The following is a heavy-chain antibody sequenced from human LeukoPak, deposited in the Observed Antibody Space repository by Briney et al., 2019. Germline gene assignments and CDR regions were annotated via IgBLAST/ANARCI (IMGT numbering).Heavy chain of an antibody. D-gene: IGHD3-10*01. CDR1: GYTFTSYG. CDR3: ARVQMDGSGSYLMGTMYGMDV. CDR2: ISAYNGNT. Sequence: ASVKVSCKASGYTFTSYGLSWVRQAPGQRLEWMGWISAYNGNTNYAQKLQGRVTMTTDTYTSTAYLQLRSLRSDDTAVYYCARVQMDGSGSYLMGTMYGMDVWGQGTRVTVSS. V-gene: IGHV1-18*01. J-gene: IGHJ6*02.